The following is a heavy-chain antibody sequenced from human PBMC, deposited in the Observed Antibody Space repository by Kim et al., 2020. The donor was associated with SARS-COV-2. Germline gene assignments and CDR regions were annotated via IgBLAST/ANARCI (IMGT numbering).Heavy chain of an antibody. Sequence: GGSLRLSCAASGFTFSSYSMNWVRQAPGKGLEWVSSISSSSSYIYYADSVKGRFTISRDNAKNSLYLQMNSLRAEDTAVYYCAREGDSSGILPGGFDYWGQGTLVTVSS. CDR1: GFTFSSYS. V-gene: IGHV3-21*01. CDR3: AREGDSSGILPGGFDY. D-gene: IGHD3-22*01. CDR2: ISSSSSYI. J-gene: IGHJ4*02.